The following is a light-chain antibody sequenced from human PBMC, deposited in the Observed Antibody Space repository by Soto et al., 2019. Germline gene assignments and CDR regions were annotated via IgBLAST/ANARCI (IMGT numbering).Light chain of an antibody. J-gene: IGLJ2*01. CDR3: GTCDSILTAGV. Sequence: QAVVTQPPSVSAAPGQNVTISCSGSSSNIGNNYVSWYQQHPGTAPKLLIYDNNKRPSGIPDRFSGSKSGTSATLGITGLQTGDEAYYYCGTCDSILTAGVFGGVTKLTVL. CDR1: SSNIGNNY. CDR2: DNN. V-gene: IGLV1-51*01.